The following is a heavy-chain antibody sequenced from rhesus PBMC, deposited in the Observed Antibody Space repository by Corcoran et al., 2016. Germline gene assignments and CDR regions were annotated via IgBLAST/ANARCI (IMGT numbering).Heavy chain of an antibody. V-gene: IGHV3-16*02. CDR2: IKNKADGGTA. CDR3: TSAYGLDS. J-gene: IGHJ6*01. CDR1: GFPFSNYG. Sequence: EVQLVESGGGLVQPGGSLRLACAASGFPFSNYGMSSVRQAPGKGLDWVGRIKNKADGGTAAYAESVKGRFTISRDDSKNTLYLQMNSLKTEDTAVYYCTSAYGLDSWGQGVVVTVSS.